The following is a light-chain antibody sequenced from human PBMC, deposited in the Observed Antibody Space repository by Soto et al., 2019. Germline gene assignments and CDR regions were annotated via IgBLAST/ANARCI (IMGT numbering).Light chain of an antibody. CDR3: QQYHRWPPRT. J-gene: IGKJ1*01. V-gene: IGKV3-15*01. CDR2: GSS. CDR1: QSVSSN. Sequence: EIVLTQSAGALSLSPGERATLSCRASQSVSSNLAWYQQKPGQAPRLLIYGSSSRATGIPARFSGSGSGTEFTLTISNLQSQDFAVYYCQQYHRWPPRTFGQGTKVDIK.